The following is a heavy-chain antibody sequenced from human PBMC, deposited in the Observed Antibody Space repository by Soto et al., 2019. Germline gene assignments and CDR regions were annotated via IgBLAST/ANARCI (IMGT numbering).Heavy chain of an antibody. CDR3: ARAPLGFSVPNDY. V-gene: IGHV3-7*01. D-gene: IGHD3-10*01. CDR1: GFTFSSYW. J-gene: IGHJ4*02. CDR2: IKQDGSEK. Sequence: GGSLRLSCAASGFTFSSYWISWVRQAPGKGLEWVANIKQDGSEKYYLDSVKGRFTISRDNAKNSLYLQMNSLRAEDTAVYYCARAPLGFSVPNDYWGQGTLVTVSS.